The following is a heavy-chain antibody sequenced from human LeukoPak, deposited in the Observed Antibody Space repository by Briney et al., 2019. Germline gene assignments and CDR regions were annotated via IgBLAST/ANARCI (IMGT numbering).Heavy chain of an antibody. D-gene: IGHD3-22*01. Sequence: ASVKVSCKASGYTFTDYYIHWVRQAPGQGLEFMGWINPHSGDANYAQKFQGRITMSRDTSITTAYMEMSRLRIDDTAVYYCARTLVVINDAFDIWGQGTMVTVSS. CDR3: ARTLVVINDAFDI. J-gene: IGHJ3*02. CDR1: GYTFTDYY. CDR2: INPHSGDA. V-gene: IGHV1-2*02.